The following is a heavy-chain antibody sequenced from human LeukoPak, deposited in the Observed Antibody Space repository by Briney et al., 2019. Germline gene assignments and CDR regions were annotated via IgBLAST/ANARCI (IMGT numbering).Heavy chain of an antibody. V-gene: IGHV1-18*01. CDR1: GYTFISYG. Sequence: ASVKVSCKASGYTFISYGISWVRQAPGQGLEWMGWISAYNGNTNYAQKLQGRVTMTTDTSTSTAYMELRSLRSDDTAVYYCARRYGTYKYDTFDIWGQGTMVTVSS. J-gene: IGHJ3*02. CDR2: ISAYNGNT. D-gene: IGHD1-26*01. CDR3: ARRYGTYKYDTFDI.